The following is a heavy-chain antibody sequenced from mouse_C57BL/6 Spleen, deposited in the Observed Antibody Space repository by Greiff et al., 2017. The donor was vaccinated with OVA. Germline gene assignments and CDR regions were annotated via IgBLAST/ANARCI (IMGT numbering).Heavy chain of an antibody. V-gene: IGHV1-63*01. D-gene: IGHD6-1*01. CDR2: IYPGGGYT. Sequence: VQLQQSGAELVRPGTSVKMSCKASGYTFTNYWIGWAKQRPGHGLEWIGDIYPGGGYTNYNEKFKGKGTLTADKSSSTAYMQFSSLTSEDSAIYYCARRAANYAMDYWGQGTSVTVSS. CDR1: GYTFTNYW. CDR3: ARRAANYAMDY. J-gene: IGHJ4*01.